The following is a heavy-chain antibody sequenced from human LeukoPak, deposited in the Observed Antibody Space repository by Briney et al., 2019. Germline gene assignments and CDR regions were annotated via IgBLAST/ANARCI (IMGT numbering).Heavy chain of an antibody. CDR2: IKSKTDGGTT. Sequence: GGSLRLSCAASGFTFSSYAMHWVRQAPGKGLEWVGRIKSKTDGGTTDYAAPVKGRFTISRDDSKNTLYLQMNSLKTEDTAVYYCTQYIYYYYYMDVWGKGTTVTVSS. D-gene: IGHD1-1*01. J-gene: IGHJ6*03. CDR3: TQYIYYYYYMDV. CDR1: GFTFSSYA. V-gene: IGHV3-15*01.